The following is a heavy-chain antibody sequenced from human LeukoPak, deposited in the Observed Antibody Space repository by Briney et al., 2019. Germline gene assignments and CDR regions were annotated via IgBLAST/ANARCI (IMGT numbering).Heavy chain of an antibody. Sequence: SETLSLTCTVSGGSIGSNNYYWGWIRQPPGKGLEWIGSIYHSGSTYYNPSLKSRVTISVDTSKNQFSLKLSSVTAADTAVYYCAREFQEVAGIDYWGQGTLVTVSS. CDR2: IYHSGST. CDR1: GGSIGSNNYY. J-gene: IGHJ4*02. D-gene: IGHD6-19*01. CDR3: AREFQEVAGIDY. V-gene: IGHV4-39*07.